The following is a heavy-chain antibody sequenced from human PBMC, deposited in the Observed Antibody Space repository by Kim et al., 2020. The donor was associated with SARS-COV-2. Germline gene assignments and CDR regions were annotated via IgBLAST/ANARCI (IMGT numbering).Heavy chain of an antibody. Sequence: GGSLRLSCAASGFTFSSYAMHWVRQAPGKGLEWVAVISYDGSNKYYADSVKGRFTISRDNSKNTLYLQMNSLRAEDTAVYYCAREGSGYSSGWDVDTHWFDPWGQGTLVTVSS. CDR2: ISYDGSNK. CDR1: GFTFSSYA. V-gene: IGHV3-30*04. D-gene: IGHD6-19*01. CDR3: AREGSGYSSGWDVDTHWFDP. J-gene: IGHJ5*02.